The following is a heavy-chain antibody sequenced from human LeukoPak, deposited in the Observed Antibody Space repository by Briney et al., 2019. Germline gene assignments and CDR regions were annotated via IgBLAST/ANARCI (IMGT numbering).Heavy chain of an antibody. Sequence: ASVTVSCKASGYTFTSYYMHWVRQAPGQGLEWMGIINPSGGSTSYAQKFQGRVTMTRDMSTSTVYMELSSLRSEDTAVYYCARGNYAEYYYYYMDVWGKGTTVTVSS. D-gene: IGHD1-7*01. J-gene: IGHJ6*03. CDR1: GYTFTSYY. V-gene: IGHV1-46*01. CDR3: ARGNYAEYYYYYMDV. CDR2: INPSGGST.